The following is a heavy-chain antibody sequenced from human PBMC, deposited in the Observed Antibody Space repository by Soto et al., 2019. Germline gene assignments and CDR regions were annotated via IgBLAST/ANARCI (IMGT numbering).Heavy chain of an antibody. Sequence: QLQLQESGPGLVKPSETLSLTCTVSGGSISSSSYYWGWIRQPPGKGLEWIGSIYYSGSTYYNPSPKSRVTSSVDTSKIQFPLKLGSVAAAVTAVYYCAARERVIAGAGIGMDVWGQGTTVTVSS. CDR2: IYYSGST. CDR3: AARERVIAGAGIGMDV. CDR1: GGSISSSSYY. D-gene: IGHD6-13*01. J-gene: IGHJ6*02. V-gene: IGHV4-39*01.